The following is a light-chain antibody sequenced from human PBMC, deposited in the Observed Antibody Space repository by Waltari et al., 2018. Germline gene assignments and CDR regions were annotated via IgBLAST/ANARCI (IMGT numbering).Light chain of an antibody. CDR2: NYN. CDR1: SLRILS. Sequence: SSELTQDPAVSVAFGQTVRITCQGDSLRILSGSWYQQKPGPSPILVIYNYNNRPSGIPARFSGSSSGNTASLTITATQAEDEAYYSCPSRDTSDNHLFGGGTKLTVL. V-gene: IGLV3-19*01. CDR3: PSRDTSDNHL. J-gene: IGLJ2*01.